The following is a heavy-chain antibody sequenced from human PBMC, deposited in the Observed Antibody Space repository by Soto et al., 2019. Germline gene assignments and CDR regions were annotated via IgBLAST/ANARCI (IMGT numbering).Heavy chain of an antibody. J-gene: IGHJ4*02. V-gene: IGHV4-39*01. D-gene: IGHD2-21*02. CDR2: IYYSGST. Sequence: ESLSPSCPGSGASINSRSYYWGWIRQSPGKGLEWIGSIYYSGSTYYNPSLKSRVAMSVDTSKNQFSLKLRSVSAADTAVYYCERQRTSVVTQAYFDDWGQGSLVTVSS. CDR3: ERQRTSVVTQAYFDD. CDR1: GASINSRSYY.